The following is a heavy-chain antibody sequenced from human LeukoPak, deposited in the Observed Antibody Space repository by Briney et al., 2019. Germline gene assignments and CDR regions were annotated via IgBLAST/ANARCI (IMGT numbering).Heavy chain of an antibody. CDR3: ARGLSGYASSLGY. D-gene: IGHD6-6*01. J-gene: IGHJ4*02. V-gene: IGHV3-74*01. CDR2: INSDGSST. Sequence: PGGSLRLSCAASGFTFSSYWMHWVRQAPGKGLVWVSRINSDGSSTSYADSVRGRFSISRDSAKNTLYLQMNSLRAEDTAVYYCARGLSGYASSLGYWGQGTLVTVSA. CDR1: GFTFSSYW.